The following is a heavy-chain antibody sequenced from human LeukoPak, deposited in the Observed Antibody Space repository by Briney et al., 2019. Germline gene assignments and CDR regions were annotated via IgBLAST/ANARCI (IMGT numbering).Heavy chain of an antibody. CDR1: GFTFRSYG. D-gene: IGHD2-2*03. Sequence: GGSLRLSCAASGFTFRSYGMHWVRQAPGKGLEWVAFIHFDGSPKYSGDSVKGRFTVSRDNSKNTLYLQMNSLRPEDTAVYYCAKDQCTRASCDGYPGHWGQGTLVTVSS. V-gene: IGHV3-30*02. J-gene: IGHJ4*02. CDR2: IHFDGSPK. CDR3: AKDQCTRASCDGYPGH.